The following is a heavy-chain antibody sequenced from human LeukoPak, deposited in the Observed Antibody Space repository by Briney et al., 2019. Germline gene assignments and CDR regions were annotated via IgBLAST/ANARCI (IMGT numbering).Heavy chain of an antibody. D-gene: IGHD1-1*01. V-gene: IGHV3-23*01. CDR2: ISGSGGST. Sequence: GGSLRLSCAASGFTFSSYAMSWVRQAPGKGLEWVSAISGSGGSTYYADSVKGRFTISRDNSKNTLYLQMNSLRAEDTAVYYCAKDRSPTGSYYGMDVWGQGTTVIVSS. CDR1: GFTFSSYA. CDR3: AKDRSPTGSYYGMDV. J-gene: IGHJ6*02.